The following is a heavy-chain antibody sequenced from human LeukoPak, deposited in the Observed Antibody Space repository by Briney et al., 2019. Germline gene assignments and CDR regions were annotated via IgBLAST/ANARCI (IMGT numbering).Heavy chain of an antibody. CDR3: ARYYDILSGEFDY. J-gene: IGHJ4*02. D-gene: IGHD3-9*01. CDR1: GGSISSYY. CDR2: IYYSGST. V-gene: IGHV4-59*01. Sequence: SETLSLTCTVSGGSISSYYWSWIRQPPGKGREWIGYIYYSGSTNYNPSLKSRVTISVDTSKNQFSLKLSSVTAADTAVYYCARYYDILSGEFDYWGQGTLVTVSS.